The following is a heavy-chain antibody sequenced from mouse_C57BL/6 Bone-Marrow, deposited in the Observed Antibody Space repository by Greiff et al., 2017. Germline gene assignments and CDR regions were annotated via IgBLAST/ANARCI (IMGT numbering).Heavy chain of an antibody. D-gene: IGHD1-1*01. CDR3: ATPPPTHYYGSRNAMDY. V-gene: IGHV1-59*01. J-gene: IGHJ4*01. CDR1: GYTFTSYW. CDR2: IDPSDSYT. Sequence: QVQLQQPGAELVRPGTSVKLSCKASGYTFTSYWMHWVKQRPGQGLEWIGVIDPSDSYTNSNQKFQGKATLTVSTSSRTAYMQLSSLTSEVSAVYYCATPPPTHYYGSRNAMDYWGQGTSVTVSS.